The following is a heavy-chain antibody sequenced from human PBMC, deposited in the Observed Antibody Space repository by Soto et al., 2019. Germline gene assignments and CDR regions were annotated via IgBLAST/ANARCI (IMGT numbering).Heavy chain of an antibody. Sequence: GESLKISCKCSGYSFTSYWISWVRQMPGKGLEWMGRIDPSDSYTNYSPSFQGHVTISADKSISTAYLQWSSLKASDTAMYYCARVGAARPGPVDYWGQGTLVTVSS. CDR1: GYSFTSYW. V-gene: IGHV5-10-1*01. D-gene: IGHD6-6*01. CDR2: IDPSDSYT. CDR3: ARVGAARPGPVDY. J-gene: IGHJ4*02.